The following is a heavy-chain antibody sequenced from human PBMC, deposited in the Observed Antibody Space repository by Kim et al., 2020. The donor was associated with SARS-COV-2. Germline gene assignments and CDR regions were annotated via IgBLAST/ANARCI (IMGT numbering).Heavy chain of an antibody. J-gene: IGHJ4*02. V-gene: IGHV3-30*18. Sequence: GGSLRLSCAASGFTFSSYGMHWVRQAPGKGLEWVAVISYDGSNKYYADSVKGRFTISRDNSKNTLYLQMNSLRAEDTAVYYCAKDGDAFDYWGQGTLVTVSS. CDR2: ISYDGSNK. CDR1: GFTFSSYG. D-gene: IGHD2-21*01. CDR3: AKDGDAFDY.